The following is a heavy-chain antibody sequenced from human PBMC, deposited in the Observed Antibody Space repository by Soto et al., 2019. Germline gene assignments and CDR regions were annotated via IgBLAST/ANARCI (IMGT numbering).Heavy chain of an antibody. J-gene: IGHJ6*02. CDR3: AREQNSGYDYYYYGMDV. V-gene: IGHV3-30*04. D-gene: IGHD5-12*01. Sequence: GESLKISCAASGFTFSSYAMHWVRQAPGKGLEWVAVISYDGSNKYYADSVKGRFTISRDNSKNTLYLQMNSLRAEDTAVYYCAREQNSGYDYYYYGMDVWGQGTTVTVSS. CDR1: GFTFSSYA. CDR2: ISYDGSNK.